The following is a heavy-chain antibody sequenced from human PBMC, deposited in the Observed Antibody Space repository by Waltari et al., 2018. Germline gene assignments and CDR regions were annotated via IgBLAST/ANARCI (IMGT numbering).Heavy chain of an antibody. Sequence: EVKLVESGGGLVKPGGSLRLSGRASGSPFSSYNMNGVPQAPGTGLGCVSSISSSSIYISYSDSVKGRFTISRDNAKNSLYLQMNSLRAEDTAVYYCASHSSWPPDYWGQGTLVTVSS. CDR1: GSPFSSYN. V-gene: IGHV3-21*01. J-gene: IGHJ4*02. CDR2: ISSSSIYI. CDR3: ASHSSWPPDY. D-gene: IGHD6-13*01.